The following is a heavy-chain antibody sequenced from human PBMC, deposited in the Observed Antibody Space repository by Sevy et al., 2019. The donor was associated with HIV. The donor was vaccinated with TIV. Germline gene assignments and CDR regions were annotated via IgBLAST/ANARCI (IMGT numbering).Heavy chain of an antibody. D-gene: IGHD3-16*02. CDR1: GFTFSSYS. Sequence: GGSLRLSCAASGFTFSSYSMNWVRQAPGKGLEWVSSISSSSSYIYYAYSVKGRFTISRDNAKNSLYLQMNSLRAEDTAVYYCARQVITFGGVIVPNFDYWGQGTLVTVSS. CDR3: ARQVITFGGVIVPNFDY. CDR2: ISSSSSYI. V-gene: IGHV3-21*01. J-gene: IGHJ4*02.